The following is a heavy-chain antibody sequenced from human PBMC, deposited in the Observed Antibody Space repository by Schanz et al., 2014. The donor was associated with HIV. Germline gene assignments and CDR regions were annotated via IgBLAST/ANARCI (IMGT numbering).Heavy chain of an antibody. J-gene: IGHJ4*01. Sequence: QVQLVESGGGVVQPGRSLRLSCAASGFTFRSYGMHWVRQAPGKGLEWVAVTWYDGSNKYYADSVRGRFSISRDNSKNTLYLQMNSLTAEDTAVYFCARGDFGGNSVDYWGHGNLVTVSS. V-gene: IGHV3-33*01. CDR2: TWYDGSNK. CDR3: ARGDFGGNSVDY. CDR1: GFTFRSYG. D-gene: IGHD2-21*02.